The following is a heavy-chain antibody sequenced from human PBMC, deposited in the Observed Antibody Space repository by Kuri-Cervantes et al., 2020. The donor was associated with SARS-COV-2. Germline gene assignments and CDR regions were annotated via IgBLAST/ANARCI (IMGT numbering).Heavy chain of an antibody. CDR2: LDTSGST. D-gene: IGHD2-2*01. J-gene: IGHJ6*03. CDR1: GVPVTGGTYS. CDR3: AGKDIVVVPAFYYYMDV. V-gene: IGHV4-61*09. Sequence: SQTLSLTCAVSGVPVTGGTYSWARIRQAAGKGLEWIGHLDTSGSTTYNPSLRGRVTISLDPSNNQVSLSLTSTTAADTAVYYCAGKDIVVVPAFYYYMDVWGKGTTVTVSS.